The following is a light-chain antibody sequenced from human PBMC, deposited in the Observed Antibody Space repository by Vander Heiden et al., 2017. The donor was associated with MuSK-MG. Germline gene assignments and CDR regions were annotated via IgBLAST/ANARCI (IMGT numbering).Light chain of an antibody. CDR2: GTS. V-gene: IGKV3-15*01. J-gene: IGKJ1*01. Sequence: EAVMTQSPATLSVSPGERATLYCRASQSVSNNVAWFQQRDGQAPRLLIYGTSTRAANVPIRFTGGGSETEFTLTVDNLQSDDFAIYFCQQYHNDPPWTFGQGTKVDMK. CDR3: QQYHNDPPWT. CDR1: QSVSNN.